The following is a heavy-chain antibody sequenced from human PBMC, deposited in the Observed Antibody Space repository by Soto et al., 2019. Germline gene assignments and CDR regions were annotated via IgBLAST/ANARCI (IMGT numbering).Heavy chain of an antibody. CDR2: IYSSGST. D-gene: IGHD7-27*01. V-gene: IGHV4-59*01. CDR1: GGSISTYS. Sequence: QVQLQESGPGLVKPSETLSLTCSVSGGSISTYSWSWIRQPPGKGLEWIGYIYSSGSTNYNPSLKSRVTLSVDTSKNQFSLRLNSVTAADTAVYYCARNWGPYWYFDLWGRGTLVTVSS. J-gene: IGHJ2*01. CDR3: ARNWGPYWYFDL.